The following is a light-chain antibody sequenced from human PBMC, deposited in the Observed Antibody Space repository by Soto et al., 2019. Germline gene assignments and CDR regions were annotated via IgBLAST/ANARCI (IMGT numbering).Light chain of an antibody. Sequence: EIVMTQSPATLSVSPGERATLSCRASQSVSSNLAWYQQKPGQAPRLLIYGASTRATGIPARFSGSGSGTEFTLTISSLQSEDFAVYYCQQYNNWGGFTVGPGTKVDIK. CDR3: QQYNNWGGFT. CDR2: GAS. J-gene: IGKJ3*01. V-gene: IGKV3-15*01. CDR1: QSVSSN.